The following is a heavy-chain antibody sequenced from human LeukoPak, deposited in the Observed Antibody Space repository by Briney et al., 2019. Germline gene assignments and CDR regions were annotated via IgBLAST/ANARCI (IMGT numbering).Heavy chain of an antibody. Sequence: GGSLRLSCAASGFPFSSHAMSWVRQPPGKGLEWVAAISNGKTYYADSVRGRFAISRDDSTNTVYLPMNSLRDEDTALYHCVREAGYCAPVCVKTNWFDPWGQGTLVTVSS. CDR2: ISNGKT. CDR1: GFPFSSHA. V-gene: IGHV3-23*01. J-gene: IGHJ5*02. CDR3: VREAGYCAPVCVKTNWFDP. D-gene: IGHD2-15*01.